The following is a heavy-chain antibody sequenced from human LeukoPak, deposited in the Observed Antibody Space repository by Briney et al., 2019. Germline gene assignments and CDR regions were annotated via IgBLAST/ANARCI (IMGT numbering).Heavy chain of an antibody. D-gene: IGHD2-15*01. V-gene: IGHV4-39*01. Sequence: SETLSLTCTVSGGSLSSKNYSWGRIPPPRGKGRVWLGNIFYSGNTYYPPSLMRRVTISVDTSTNQISVKMRSVTAADTAVYYCARVLRRGTYYFDYWGQGTLVTVPS. CDR1: GGSLSSKNYS. CDR2: IFYSGNT. CDR3: ARVLRRGTYYFDY. J-gene: IGHJ4*02.